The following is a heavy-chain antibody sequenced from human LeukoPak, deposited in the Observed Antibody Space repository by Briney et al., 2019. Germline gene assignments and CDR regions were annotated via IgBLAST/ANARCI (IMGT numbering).Heavy chain of an antibody. Sequence: SETLSLTCTVSGGSISSSNYYWGWIRQPPGKGLEWIGEINHSGSTNYNPSLKSRVTISVDTSKNQFSLKLSSVTAADTAVYYCARGIGGTNSYRDWGQGTLVTVSS. J-gene: IGHJ4*02. CDR2: INHSGST. D-gene: IGHD3-16*01. V-gene: IGHV4-39*07. CDR1: GGSISSSNYY. CDR3: ARGIGGTNSYRD.